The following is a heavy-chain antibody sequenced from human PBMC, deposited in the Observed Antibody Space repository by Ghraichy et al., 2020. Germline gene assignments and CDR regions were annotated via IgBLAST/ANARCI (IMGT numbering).Heavy chain of an antibody. V-gene: IGHV4-34*01. CDR3: ARGVHHLDSNGYYYYFDH. CDR2: INYSGTT. Sequence: TLSLTCDVSGGSLSGYYWTWIRQPPGKGLEWIGEINYSGTTNYNPSLKSRVTISVDTSKNQLSLKVTSVTAADTAVYYCARGVHHLDSNGYYYYFDHWGQGTLVTVSS. D-gene: IGHD3-22*01. CDR1: GGSLSGYY. J-gene: IGHJ4*02.